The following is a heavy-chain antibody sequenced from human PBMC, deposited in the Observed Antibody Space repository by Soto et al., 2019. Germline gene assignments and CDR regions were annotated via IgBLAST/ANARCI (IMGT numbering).Heavy chain of an antibody. V-gene: IGHV5-51*01. Sequence: PGESLKISCEGSGRFTRKWVAWVRQMPGKGLEYLGIINFGDSDTRYSPSFQGQVALSVDKSSSTAYLQWNSLKASDSAIYYCATTDSYYDLLTGYSGFDYWGPGTLVTVSS. CDR2: INFGDSDT. CDR1: GRFTRKW. D-gene: IGHD3-9*01. J-gene: IGHJ4*02. CDR3: ATTDSYYDLLTGYSGFDY.